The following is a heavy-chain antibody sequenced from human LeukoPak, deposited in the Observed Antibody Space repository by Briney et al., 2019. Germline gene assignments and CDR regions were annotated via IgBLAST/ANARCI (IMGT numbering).Heavy chain of an antibody. D-gene: IGHD6-13*01. J-gene: IGHJ4*02. Sequence: GGSLRLSCGASGFSFISYEMNWVRQAPGKGLEWVSYIGTSGSTIAYADSVKGRFTISRDNAKNSLYLQMTSLRAEDTAVYYCAGGPGSSWYAYWGQGTLVTVSS. CDR1: GFSFISYE. CDR2: IGTSGSTI. V-gene: IGHV3-48*03. CDR3: AGGPGSSWYAY.